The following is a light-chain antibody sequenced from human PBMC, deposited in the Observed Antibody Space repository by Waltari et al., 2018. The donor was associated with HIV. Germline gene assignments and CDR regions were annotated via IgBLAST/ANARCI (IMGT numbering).Light chain of an antibody. CDR1: SNDVGGYNY. CDR3: SSYTSSATLV. V-gene: IGLV2-14*01. Sequence: QSALTQPASVSGSPGQSITISCTGTSNDVGGYNYVSWYQHHPGKAPKLVIYEVSDRPSGVSSRFSGSKSGNTASLTISGLQAEDEADYYCSSYTSSATLVFGGGTKLTVL. CDR2: EVS. J-gene: IGLJ2*01.